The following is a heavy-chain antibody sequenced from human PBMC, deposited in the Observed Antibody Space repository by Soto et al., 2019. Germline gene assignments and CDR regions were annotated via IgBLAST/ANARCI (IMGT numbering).Heavy chain of an antibody. CDR1: GDTLTELS. Sequence: ASVKVSCTVSGDTLTELSMHWVRQAPGKGLEWMGGFDPEDGETIYAQKFQGRVTMTEDTSTDTAYMELSSLRSEDTAVYYCATALRYGDYSRWFDPWGQGTLVTVSS. J-gene: IGHJ5*02. CDR2: FDPEDGET. V-gene: IGHV1-24*01. CDR3: ATALRYGDYSRWFDP. D-gene: IGHD4-17*01.